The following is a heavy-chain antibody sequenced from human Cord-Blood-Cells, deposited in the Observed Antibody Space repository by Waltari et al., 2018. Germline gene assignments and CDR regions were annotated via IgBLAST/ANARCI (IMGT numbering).Heavy chain of an antibody. V-gene: IGHV3-53*01. CDR1: GFTVSSNY. D-gene: IGHD6-13*01. Sequence: EVQLVESGGGLIQPGGSLRLSCAASGFTVSSNYMSWVRQAPGKGLDGVSFIYSCGSTYYADSAKGRFTISRDNSKNTLYLQMNSLRAEDTAVYYCARGGIAAAGHDAFDIWGQGTMVTVSS. J-gene: IGHJ3*02. CDR3: ARGGIAAAGHDAFDI. CDR2: IYSCGST.